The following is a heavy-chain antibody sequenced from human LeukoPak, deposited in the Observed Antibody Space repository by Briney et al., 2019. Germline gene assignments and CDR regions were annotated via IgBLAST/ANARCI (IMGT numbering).Heavy chain of an antibody. Sequence: ASVKVSCKASGYTFTSYGISWVRQAPGRGLEWMGIINPSGGSTSYAQKFQGRVTMTRDTSTSTVYMELSSLRSEDTAVYYCARESGQQLVRYYYYGMDVWGQGTTVTVSS. J-gene: IGHJ6*02. V-gene: IGHV1-46*01. CDR3: ARESGQQLVRYYYYGMDV. CDR1: GYTFTSYG. CDR2: INPSGGST. D-gene: IGHD6-13*01.